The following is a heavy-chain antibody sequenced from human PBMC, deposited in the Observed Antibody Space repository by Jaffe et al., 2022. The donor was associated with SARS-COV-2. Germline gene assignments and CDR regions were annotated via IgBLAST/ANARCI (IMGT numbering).Heavy chain of an antibody. J-gene: IGHJ4*02. D-gene: IGHD3-9*01. V-gene: IGHV4-4*02. CDR1: GGSISSGSW. CDR3: ASVTISRYFDY. CDR2: IIQSGNT. Sequence: QVQLQESGPGLVKPSGTLSLTCAVSGGSISSGSWWSWVRQTPGKGLEWIGEIIQSGNTNYNPSLRSRLTISVDKSKNQFSLRLSSVTAADTAVYYCASVTISRYFDYWGQGTLVTVSS.